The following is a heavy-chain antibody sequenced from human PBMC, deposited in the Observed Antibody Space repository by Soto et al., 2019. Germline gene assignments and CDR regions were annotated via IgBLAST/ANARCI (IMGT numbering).Heavy chain of an antibody. CDR2: INAGNGNT. CDR3: ARSAKKTWLPDF. V-gene: IGHV1-3*01. Sequence: ASVKVCCKASGFSVMEYSILCVREAPGQSLEWLGWINAGNGNTKYSHKFQDRVTITSDTSATTTYMELRSLRSEDTAVFYCARSAKKTWLPDFWGQGTLVNVSS. CDR1: GFSVMEYS. D-gene: IGHD5-12*01. J-gene: IGHJ1*01.